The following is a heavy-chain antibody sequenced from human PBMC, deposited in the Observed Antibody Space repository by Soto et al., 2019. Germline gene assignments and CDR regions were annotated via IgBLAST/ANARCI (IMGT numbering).Heavy chain of an antibody. J-gene: IGHJ6*02. CDR1: GYNFTSHY. D-gene: IGHD3-22*01. V-gene: IGHV1-46*01. Sequence: PSVKVSCKASGYNFTSHYMHWVRQAPGQGLESMGIIYPRGGTTIYAQKFQGRVTMTRDTSTHTFYMELSSLRSEDTAMYYCARVGYSSTGTTFHYHGLDVWGQGTTVTVS. CDR3: ARVGYSSTGTTFHYHGLDV. CDR2: IYPRGGTT.